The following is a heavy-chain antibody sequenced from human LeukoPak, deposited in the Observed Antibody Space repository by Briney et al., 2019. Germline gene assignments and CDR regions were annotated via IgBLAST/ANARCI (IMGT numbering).Heavy chain of an antibody. D-gene: IGHD5-24*01. CDR3: AKAAREVATISYAFDI. Sequence: PGRSLRLSCAASGFTFSSYGMRWVRQAPGKGLEWVAVISYDGSNKYYADSVKGRFTISRDNSMNTLYLQMNSLRAEDTAVYYCAKAAREVATISYAFDIWGQGTMVTVSS. V-gene: IGHV3-30*18. CDR1: GFTFSSYG. J-gene: IGHJ3*02. CDR2: ISYDGSNK.